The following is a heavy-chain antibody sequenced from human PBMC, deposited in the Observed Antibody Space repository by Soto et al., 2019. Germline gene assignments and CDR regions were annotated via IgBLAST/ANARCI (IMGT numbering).Heavy chain of an antibody. D-gene: IGHD3-16*02. J-gene: IGHJ4*02. V-gene: IGHV1-3*01. CDR1: GYTFSSYA. Sequence: QVPLVQSGAEVKKPGASVKVSCQASGYTFSSYAMHWVRQAPGQRLEWMGWINGGSGNAKYSQKFQGRVTINRDTAASTAYMDLSSLRSDDTAVYYCARSVYDYVWRSYRQFDYWGQGTLITVSS. CDR3: ARSVYDYVWRSYRQFDY. CDR2: INGGSGNA.